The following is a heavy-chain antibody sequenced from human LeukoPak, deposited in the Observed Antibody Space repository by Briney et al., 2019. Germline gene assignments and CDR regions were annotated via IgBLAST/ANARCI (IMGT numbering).Heavy chain of an antibody. CDR2: IGGSGTKT. V-gene: IGHV3-23*01. J-gene: IGHJ3*02. CDR3: AREPRGYAFDI. CDR1: GFTFTKYA. Sequence: GGSLRLSCAASGFTFTKYAMSWVRQAAGKGLEWVSAIGGSGTKTFYAESVKGRFTISRDNSNNILFLQMDSLRAEDTAVYYCAREPRGYAFDIWGQGTLVTVSS.